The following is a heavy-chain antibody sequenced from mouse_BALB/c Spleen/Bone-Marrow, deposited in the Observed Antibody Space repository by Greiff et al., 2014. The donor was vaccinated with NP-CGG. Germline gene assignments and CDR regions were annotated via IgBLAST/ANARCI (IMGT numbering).Heavy chain of an antibody. CDR1: GYAFTNYL. J-gene: IGHJ3*01. V-gene: IGHV1-54*01. CDR2: SNPGSGGT. D-gene: IGHD3-2*01. CDR3: ASETVRGFAY. Sequence: VQLQESGAELVRPGTSVKVSCKASGYAFTNYLIEWIKQRPGQGLEWIGVSNPGSGGTNYNEKFKGKATLTADKSSSPAYMQLSSLTSDDSAVYFCASETVRGFAYWGQGTLVTVSA.